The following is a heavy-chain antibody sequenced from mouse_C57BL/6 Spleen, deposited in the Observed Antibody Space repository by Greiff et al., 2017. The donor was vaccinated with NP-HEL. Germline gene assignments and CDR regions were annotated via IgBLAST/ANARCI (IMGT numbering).Heavy chain of an antibody. CDR2: IDPENGDT. D-gene: IGHD2-1*01. V-gene: IGHV14-4*01. CDR1: GFNIKDDY. Sequence: EVQLQQSGAELVRPGASVKLSCTASGFNIKDDYMHWVKQRPEQGLEWIGWIDPENGDTEYASKFQGNATITADTSSNTAYLQLSSLTSEDTAVYYCTTGFGNSFAYWGQGTLVTVSA. J-gene: IGHJ3*01. CDR3: TTGFGNSFAY.